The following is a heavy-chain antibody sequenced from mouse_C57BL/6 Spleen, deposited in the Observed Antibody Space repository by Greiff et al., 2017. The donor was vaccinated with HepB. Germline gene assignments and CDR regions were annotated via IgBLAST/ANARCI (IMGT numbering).Heavy chain of an antibody. CDR3: AREGDGYFDY. Sequence: EVQVVESGGGLVKPGGSLKLSCAASGFTFSSYAMSWVRQTPEKRLEWVATISDGGSYTYYPDNVKGRFPISRDNAKNNLYLQMSHLKSEDTAMYYCAREGDGYFDYWGQGTTLTVSS. CDR2: ISDGGSYT. CDR1: GFTFSSYA. J-gene: IGHJ2*01. V-gene: IGHV5-4*01. D-gene: IGHD2-3*01.